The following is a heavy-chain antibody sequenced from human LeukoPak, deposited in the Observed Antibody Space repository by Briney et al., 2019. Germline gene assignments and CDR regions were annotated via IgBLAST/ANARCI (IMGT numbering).Heavy chain of an antibody. CDR1: GGTFSSYA. CDR3: ARLRFLEWLPPDAFDI. D-gene: IGHD3-3*01. J-gene: IGHJ3*02. Sequence: ASVKVSCKASGGTFSSYAISWVRQAPGQGLEWMGGIIPIFGTANYAQKFQGRVTITTDESTSTAYMELSSLRSDDTAVYYCARLRFLEWLPPDAFDIWGQGTMVTVSS. CDR2: IIPIFGTA. V-gene: IGHV1-69*05.